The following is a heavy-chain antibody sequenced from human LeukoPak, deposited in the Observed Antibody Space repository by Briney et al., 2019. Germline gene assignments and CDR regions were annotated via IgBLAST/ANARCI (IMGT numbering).Heavy chain of an antibody. V-gene: IGHV3-66*02. CDR3: AKDWGQVPASISGH. CDR2: IYSGGST. Sequence: GGSLRLSCAASGFTVSSNYMSWVRQAPGKGLEWVSVIYSGGSTYYADSVKGRFTVSRDTSRNTLYLQMNRLRIEDTAIYYCAKDWGQVPASISGHWGQGTLVTVSS. CDR1: GFTVSSNY. D-gene: IGHD2-2*01. J-gene: IGHJ1*01.